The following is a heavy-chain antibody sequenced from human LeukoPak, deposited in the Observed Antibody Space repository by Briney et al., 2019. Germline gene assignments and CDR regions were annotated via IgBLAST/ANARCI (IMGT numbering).Heavy chain of an antibody. D-gene: IGHD6-19*01. CDR2: IYYSGST. CDR3: ARQIAVEGDWFDP. Sequence: SETLSLTCTVSGGSISSSSYSWGWIRQPPGKGLEWIGSIYYSGSTYYNPSLKSRVTISVDTSKNQFSLKLSSVTAADTVVYYCARQIAVEGDWFDPWGQGTLVTVSS. J-gene: IGHJ5*02. V-gene: IGHV4-39*01. CDR1: GGSISSSSYS.